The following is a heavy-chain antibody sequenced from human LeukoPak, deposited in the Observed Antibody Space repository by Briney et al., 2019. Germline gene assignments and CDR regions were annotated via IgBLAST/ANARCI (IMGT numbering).Heavy chain of an antibody. CDR3: ARRAGSGSYYKT. CDR2: IIPIFGTA. D-gene: IGHD3-10*01. J-gene: IGHJ4*02. Sequence: ASVKVSCKASGGTFRSYDITWVRQAPGQGLEWMGGIIPIFGTANYAQKFQGRVTITADESPSTAYMELSSLRSEDTAVYYWARRAGSGSYYKTWGQGTLVTVSS. CDR1: GGTFRSYD. V-gene: IGHV1-69*13.